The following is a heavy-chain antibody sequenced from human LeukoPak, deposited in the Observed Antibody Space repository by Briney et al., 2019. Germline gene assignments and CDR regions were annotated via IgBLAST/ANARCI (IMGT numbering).Heavy chain of an antibody. J-gene: IGHJ4*02. D-gene: IGHD6-19*01. CDR3: AKVWDSSGWTWIDY. Sequence: GGSLRLSCAASGFTFSSYAMSWVRQAPGKGLEWDSAISGSGGSTYYADSVKGRFTISRDNSKNTLYLQMNSLRAEDTAVYYCAKVWDSSGWTWIDYWGQGTLVTVSS. CDR1: GFTFSSYA. CDR2: ISGSGGST. V-gene: IGHV3-23*01.